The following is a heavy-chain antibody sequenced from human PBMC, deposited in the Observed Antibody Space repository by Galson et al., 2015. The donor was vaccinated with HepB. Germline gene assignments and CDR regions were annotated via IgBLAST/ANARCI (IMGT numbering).Heavy chain of an antibody. D-gene: IGHD3-16*01. V-gene: IGHV7-4-1*02. CDR2: INTNTGNP. J-gene: IGHJ6*02. CDR3: AREMGADEAPYYFYYAMDV. Sequence: SVKVSCKASGYTFTNYAINWVRQAPGQGLEWMGWINTNTGNPTYAQGFTGRFVFSLDTSVSTAYLQISSLKSEDTAVFYCAREMGADEAPYYFYYAMDVWGQGTTVTVSS. CDR1: GYTFTNYA.